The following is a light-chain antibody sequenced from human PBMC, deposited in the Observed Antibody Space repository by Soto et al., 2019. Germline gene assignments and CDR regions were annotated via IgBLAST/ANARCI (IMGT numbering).Light chain of an antibody. V-gene: IGKV3-15*01. CDR1: QSVSSH. J-gene: IGKJ1*01. CDR3: QQYHDWPWT. Sequence: EIVMTQSPATLSVSPGESATLSCRASQSVSSHLAWYRQEPGQAPRVLVYAGSTGATGVPARFRGSGSGTEFTLTISSLQSEDFAVYFCQQYHDWPWTFGQGSRVEIK. CDR2: AGS.